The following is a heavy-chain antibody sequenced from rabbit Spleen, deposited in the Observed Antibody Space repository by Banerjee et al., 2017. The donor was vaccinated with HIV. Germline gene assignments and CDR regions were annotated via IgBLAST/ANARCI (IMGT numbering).Heavy chain of an antibody. J-gene: IGHJ3*01. CDR1: GFDFSSSYY. D-gene: IGHD4-1*01. CDR2: IYGGSSGST. CDR3: ARDIIGWGFVNTRLDL. V-gene: IGHV1S40*01. Sequence: QSLEESGGGLVQPEGSLTLTCKAAGFDFSSSYYMCWVRQAPGKGLEWIACIYGGSSGSTYYANWAKGRFTISKTSSTTVTLQMSSLTAADTATYFCARDIIGWGFVNTRLDLWGQGTLVTVS.